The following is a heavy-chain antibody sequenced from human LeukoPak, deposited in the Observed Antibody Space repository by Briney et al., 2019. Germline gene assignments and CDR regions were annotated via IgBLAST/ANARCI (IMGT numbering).Heavy chain of an antibody. D-gene: IGHD2-15*01. V-gene: IGHV4-59*08. Sequence: SETLSLTCTVSGGSISSYYWNWIRQPPGKGLEWIGHISYSGSTNYNPSLKSLLTISVDTSKNQCSLKLSFVTAADTAIYYCARTPPIEPYYYVDVWGTGTTVTVSS. CDR3: ARTPPIEPYYYVDV. J-gene: IGHJ6*03. CDR2: ISYSGST. CDR1: GGSISSYY.